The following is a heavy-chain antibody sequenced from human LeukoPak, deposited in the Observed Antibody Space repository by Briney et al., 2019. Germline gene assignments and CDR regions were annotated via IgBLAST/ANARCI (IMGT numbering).Heavy chain of an antibody. CDR1: GFTFSSYA. CDR3: AKEGFLLPIDY. D-gene: IGHD3-10*01. V-gene: IGHV3-23*01. Sequence: PGGSLRLSCAASGFTFSSYAMSWVRQAPGKGLGWVSSISGSGVGTYYADSVKGRFTVSRDNSKSTLYLQMNSLRAEDTAVYYCAKEGFLLPIDYWGQGTLVTVSS. CDR2: ISGSGVGT. J-gene: IGHJ4*02.